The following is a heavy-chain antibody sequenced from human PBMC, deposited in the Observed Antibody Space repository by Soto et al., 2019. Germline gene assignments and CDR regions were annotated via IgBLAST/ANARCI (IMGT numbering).Heavy chain of an antibody. CDR2: ISGSGGST. J-gene: IGHJ1*01. D-gene: IGHD2-2*01. Sequence: EVQLLESGGGLVQPGGSLRLSCAASGFTFSSYAMSWVRQAPGKGLEWVSAISGSGGSTYYADSVKGRFTISRDNSENTLYLQMHSLRAEDTAVYYCVNVVVPAALPAEYFQHWGQGTLVTVSS. CDR1: GFTFSSYA. CDR3: VNVVVPAALPAEYFQH. V-gene: IGHV3-23*01.